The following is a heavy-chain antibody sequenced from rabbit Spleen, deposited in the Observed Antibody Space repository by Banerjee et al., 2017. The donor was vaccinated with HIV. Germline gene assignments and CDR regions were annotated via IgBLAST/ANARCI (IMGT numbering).Heavy chain of an antibody. Sequence: QSLEESGGGLVKPGGSLTLTCTASGFSFGSNDYMCWVRQAPGKGLEWIGCIATGSSGFTYYATWAKGRFTCSKTSSTTVTLQMTSLTAADTATYFCARDSGSSFSSYGMDLWGPGTLVTVS. V-gene: IGHV1S40*01. CDR2: IATGSSGFT. CDR3: ARDSGSSFSSYGMDL. D-gene: IGHD8-1*01. J-gene: IGHJ6*01. CDR1: GFSFGSNDY.